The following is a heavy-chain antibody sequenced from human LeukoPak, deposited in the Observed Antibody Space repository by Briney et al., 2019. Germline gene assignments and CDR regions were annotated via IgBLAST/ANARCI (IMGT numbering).Heavy chain of an antibody. CDR1: GFTFSSYS. J-gene: IGHJ5*02. V-gene: IGHV3-21*01. CDR3: ARSEWVGATTSWFDP. CDR2: ITSSSSYI. D-gene: IGHD1-26*01. Sequence: GGSLRLSCAASGFTFSSYSMNWVRQAPGKGLEWVSSITSSSSYIYYADSVKGRFTISRDNAKNSLYLQMNILRAEDTAVYYCARSEWVGATTSWFDPWGQGTLVTVSS.